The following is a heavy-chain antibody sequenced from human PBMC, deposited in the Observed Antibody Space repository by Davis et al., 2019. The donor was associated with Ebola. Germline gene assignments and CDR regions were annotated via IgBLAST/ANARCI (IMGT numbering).Heavy chain of an antibody. D-gene: IGHD6-6*01. CDR1: GFTFSTYA. CDR2: ISGSGDRT. J-gene: IGHJ6*02. V-gene: IGHV3-23*01. CDR3: ARETSIAARRTQLRYYYGMDV. Sequence: GGSLRLSCAASGFTFSTYAMNWVRQAPGKGLEWVSAISGSGDRTYYADSGSVKGRFSISRDNSKNTVYLQMNSLRAEDTAVYYCARETSIAARRTQLRYYYGMDVWGQGTTVTVSS.